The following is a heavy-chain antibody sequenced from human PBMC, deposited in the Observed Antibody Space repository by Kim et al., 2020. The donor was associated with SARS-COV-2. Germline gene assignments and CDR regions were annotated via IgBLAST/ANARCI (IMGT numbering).Heavy chain of an antibody. CDR3: ARDLGGGAQWVGIDS. V-gene: IGHV1-3*01. CDR2: INAGSGNT. J-gene: IGHJ4*02. CDR1: GYTFTSYT. D-gene: IGHD6-19*01. Sequence: ASVKVSCKASGYTFTSYTIHWVRQAPGQRLEWMGWINAGSGNTKYSQKFQGRGTITRDTSASTSYMEMSSLRSEDTAVYYCARDLGGGAQWVGIDSWGQGTLVTVSS.